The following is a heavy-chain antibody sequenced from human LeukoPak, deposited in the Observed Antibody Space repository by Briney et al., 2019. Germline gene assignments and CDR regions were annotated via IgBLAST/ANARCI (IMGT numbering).Heavy chain of an antibody. CDR1: GGSINNFY. CDR3: ARERAIRGVLDNGIYNYYYYMDA. CDR2: IFSTGTT. V-gene: IGHV4-59*12. Sequence: SETLSLTCMVSGGSINNFYWTWIRQPAGKGLEWVGYIFSTGTTKYHPSLKSRVTISVDKSQNQVSLKLRSVTAADTAVYYCARERAIRGVLDNGIYNYYYYMDAWGKGATVTVSS. J-gene: IGHJ6*03. D-gene: IGHD2-21*01.